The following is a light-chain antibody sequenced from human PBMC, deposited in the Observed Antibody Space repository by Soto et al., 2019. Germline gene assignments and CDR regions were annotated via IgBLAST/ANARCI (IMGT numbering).Light chain of an antibody. CDR2: GAS. CDR1: QSVSSSD. CDR3: QQFGRSPRT. V-gene: IGKV3-20*01. J-gene: IGKJ1*01. Sequence: EIVLTQSPGTLSLSPGERATLSCRASQSVSSSDLVWYQQKPGQAPRLLIYGASSRASGIPDRFSGSGSGTDFTLTISRLEPEDFAVYYCQQFGRSPRTFGQGTKVEVK.